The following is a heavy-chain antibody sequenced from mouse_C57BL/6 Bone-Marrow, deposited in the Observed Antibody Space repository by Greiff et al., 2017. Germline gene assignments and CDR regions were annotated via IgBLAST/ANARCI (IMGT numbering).Heavy chain of an antibody. CDR2: INPGSGGT. Sequence: VKLQESGAELVRPGTSVKVSCKASGYAFTNYLIEWVKQRPGQGLEWIGVINPGSGGTNYNEKFKGKATLTADKSSSTAYMQLSSLTSEDSAVYFCARGYDRFAYWGQGTLVTVSA. CDR3: ARGYDRFAY. V-gene: IGHV1-54*01. J-gene: IGHJ3*01. CDR1: GYAFTNYL. D-gene: IGHD2-2*01.